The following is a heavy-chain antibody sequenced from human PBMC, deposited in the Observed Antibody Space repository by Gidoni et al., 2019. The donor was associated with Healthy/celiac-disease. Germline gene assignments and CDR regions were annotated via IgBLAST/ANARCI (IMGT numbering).Heavy chain of an antibody. CDR1: GFTFSSYS. Sequence: EVQLVESGGGLVQRGGYLSSSCAVSGFTFSSYSITSVRQAPGQGLEWVSYISSSSSTIYSADSVKGRSTISRDNAKNSLYLQLNSLRAEDSAVYYCARDPFYGDYEFDYWGHGTLVSVSS. CDR2: ISSSSSTI. CDR3: ARDPFYGDYEFDY. J-gene: IGHJ4*01. D-gene: IGHD4-17*01. V-gene: IGHV3-48*04.